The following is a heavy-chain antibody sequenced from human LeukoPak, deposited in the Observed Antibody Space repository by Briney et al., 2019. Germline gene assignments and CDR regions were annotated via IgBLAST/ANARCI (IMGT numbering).Heavy chain of an antibody. D-gene: IGHD3-10*01. Sequence: KPGGSLRLSCAASGFTFSDYYMSWIRQAPGKGLEGVSYISSSGSTIYYADSVKGQVTISRNNAKTSLYLQMNSLRAEDTAVYYCASRYGSGSYYPFDYWGQGTLVTVSS. CDR2: ISSSGSTI. J-gene: IGHJ4*02. V-gene: IGHV3-11*01. CDR3: ASRYGSGSYYPFDY. CDR1: GFTFSDYY.